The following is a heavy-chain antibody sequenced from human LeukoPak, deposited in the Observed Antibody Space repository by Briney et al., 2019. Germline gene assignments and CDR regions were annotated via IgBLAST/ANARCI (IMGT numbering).Heavy chain of an antibody. CDR3: ARDRWSLGY. CDR2: ISSSSSYT. CDR1: GFTFSTYS. J-gene: IGHJ4*02. D-gene: IGHD3-16*01. Sequence: GGSLRLSCAASGFTFSTYSMSWIRQAPGKGLEWVSYISSSSSYTNYADSVKGRFTISRDNAKNSLYLQMNSLRAEDTAVYYCARDRWSLGYWGQGTLVTVSS. V-gene: IGHV3-11*06.